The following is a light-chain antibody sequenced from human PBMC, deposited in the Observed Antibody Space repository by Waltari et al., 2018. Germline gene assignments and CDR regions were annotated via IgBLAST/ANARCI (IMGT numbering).Light chain of an antibody. V-gene: IGLV2-14*01. Sequence: QSALTQPASVSGSPGQSITISCTGTSSDGGGYNYVSWYQPHPGKAPKLMVSEVSNRPSGVSNRFSGSKARNTASLTISGLQSEDEADYYCSSYTSSSSVVFVGGTKLTVL. CDR2: EVS. CDR3: SSYTSSSSVV. J-gene: IGLJ2*01. CDR1: SSDGGGYNY.